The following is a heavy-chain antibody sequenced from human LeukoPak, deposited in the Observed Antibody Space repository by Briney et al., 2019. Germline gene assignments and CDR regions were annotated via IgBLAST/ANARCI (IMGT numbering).Heavy chain of an antibody. D-gene: IGHD6-19*01. V-gene: IGHV3-53*01. CDR3: ARVVFDYSSGWYMGYFQH. CDR2: IYSGGST. J-gene: IGHJ1*01. CDR1: GFTVSSNY. Sequence: GGSLRLSCAASGFTVSSNYMSWVRQAPGKGLEWVSVIYSGGSTYYADSVKGRFTISRDNSKNTLYHQMNSLRAEDTAVYYCARVVFDYSSGWYMGYFQHWGQGTLVTVSS.